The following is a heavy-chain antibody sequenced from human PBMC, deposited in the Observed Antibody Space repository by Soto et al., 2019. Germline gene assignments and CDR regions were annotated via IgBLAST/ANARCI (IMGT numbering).Heavy chain of an antibody. CDR3: AKDNPSGGSWYGAFDI. CDR1: GFTFSSYA. D-gene: IGHD2-15*01. J-gene: IGHJ3*02. Sequence: EVQLLESGGGLVQPGGSLRLSCAASGFTFSSYAMSWVRQAPGKGLEWVSAISGSGGSTYYADSVKGRLTISRDNSKNTLYLQMNSLRAEDTAVYHCAKDNPSGGSWYGAFDIWGQGTMVSVSS. V-gene: IGHV3-23*01. CDR2: ISGSGGST.